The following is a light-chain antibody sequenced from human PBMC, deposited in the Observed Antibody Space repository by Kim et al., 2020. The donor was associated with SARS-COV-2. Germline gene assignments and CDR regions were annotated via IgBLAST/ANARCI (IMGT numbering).Light chain of an antibody. CDR3: QQYGGSPIT. CDR1: QDISNNY. V-gene: IGKV3-20*01. J-gene: IGKJ5*01. Sequence: SPGESATPSCRASQDISNNYLAWYQQKPGQAPRLLIYGASSRATAVPDRYSGSGSGTDFTLTISRLEPEDFAVYYCQQYGGSPITFGQGTRLEIK. CDR2: GAS.